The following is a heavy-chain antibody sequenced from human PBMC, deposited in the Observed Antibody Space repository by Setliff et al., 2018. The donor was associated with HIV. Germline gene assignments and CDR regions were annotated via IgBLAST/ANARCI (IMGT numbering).Heavy chain of an antibody. V-gene: IGHV4-31*02. D-gene: IGHD3-3*01. J-gene: IGHJ4*02. CDR2: VYYSGST. Sequence: SETLSFTCSVSGGSISSSGYYWSWIRQHPGKGLDWIGRVYYSGSTDYNPSLQSRATLSIDTSKNQFSLKLTSVIAADTAIYYCARGPFVLRFLERLVYFDYWGQGKLVTVSS. CDR1: GGSISSSGYY. CDR3: ARGPFVLRFLERLVYFDY.